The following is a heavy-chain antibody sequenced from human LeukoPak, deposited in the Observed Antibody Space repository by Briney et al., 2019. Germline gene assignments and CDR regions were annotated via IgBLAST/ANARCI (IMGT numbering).Heavy chain of an antibody. CDR3: TTDAWSSNYYYYYGMDV. D-gene: IGHD2-8*02. J-gene: IGHJ6*04. Sequence: GGPLRLSCAASGFTFSNAWMSWVRQAPGKGLEWVGRIKSKTDGGTTDYAAPVKGRFTISRDDSKNTLYLQMNSLKTEDTAVYYCTTDAWSSNYYYYYGMDVWGKGTTVTVSS. CDR2: IKSKTDGGTT. V-gene: IGHV3-15*01. CDR1: GFTFSNAW.